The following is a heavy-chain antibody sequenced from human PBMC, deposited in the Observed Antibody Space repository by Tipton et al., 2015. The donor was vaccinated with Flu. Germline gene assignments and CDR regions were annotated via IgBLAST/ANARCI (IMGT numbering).Heavy chain of an antibody. Sequence: SGDSIRSDYYWGWIRQPPGKGLEWIGSVSHSGITYYEPSLKSRVTISLDTFQNQFSLKLISVTAADTAVYYCSRSTYYYGSGSSDYWGQGTLVAVSS. CDR2: VSHSGIT. CDR1: GDSIRSDYY. CDR3: SRSTYYYGSGSSDY. V-gene: IGHV4-38-2*01. J-gene: IGHJ4*02. D-gene: IGHD3-10*01.